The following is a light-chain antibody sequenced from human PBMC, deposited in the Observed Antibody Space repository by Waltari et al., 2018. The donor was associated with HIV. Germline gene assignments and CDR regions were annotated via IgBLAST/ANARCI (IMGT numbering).Light chain of an antibody. J-gene: IGLJ2*01. Sequence: QSVLSQAPSASGTPGQSVAISCSGRTSNIGSHAVNWYQQLPGTAPKLLIHTNDHRPSGVPGRFSGSKSGTSASLASSGLQSADESDYYCATWDDSLNGPVFGGGTKLTVL. CDR3: ATWDDSLNGPV. V-gene: IGLV1-44*01. CDR2: TND. CDR1: TSNIGSHA.